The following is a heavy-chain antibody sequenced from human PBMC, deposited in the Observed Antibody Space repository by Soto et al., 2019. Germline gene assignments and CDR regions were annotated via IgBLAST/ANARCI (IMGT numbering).Heavy chain of an antibody. CDR2: IHSGGTT. Sequence: PSETLSLTCTVSGASISNGYYSWSWIRQSPGTGLEWIGHIHSGGTTYSNPSLKSRLTISVDMSKNQFSLKLSSPTAADTAVYYCARGPSGDKVEYWGQGTLVTVSS. J-gene: IGHJ4*02. CDR1: GASISNGYYS. D-gene: IGHD1-26*01. V-gene: IGHV4-30-4*01. CDR3: ARGPSGDKVEY.